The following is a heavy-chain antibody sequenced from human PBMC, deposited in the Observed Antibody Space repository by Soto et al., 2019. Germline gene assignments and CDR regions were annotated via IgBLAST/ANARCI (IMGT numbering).Heavy chain of an antibody. V-gene: IGHV4-34*01. Sequence: SETLSLTCAVYCGSFSGYYWTWIRQPPGTGLEWIGEINHSGSTNYNPSLKSRVTISVDTSKNQFSLNLSSVTAADTAVYYCARHADPYGGLGAYFDSWGQGTLVTVSS. CDR1: CGSFSGYY. J-gene: IGHJ4*02. CDR3: ARHADPYGGLGAYFDS. D-gene: IGHD5-12*01. CDR2: INHSGST.